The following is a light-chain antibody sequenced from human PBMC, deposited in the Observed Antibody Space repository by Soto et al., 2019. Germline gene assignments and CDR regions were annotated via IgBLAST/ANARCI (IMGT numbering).Light chain of an antibody. CDR3: QQYLTYPLN. V-gene: IGKV1-16*01. CDR2: STY. Sequence: DIQMTQSPSSLSASIGDTVTITCRASQDTRGSLAWLQQKPGKPPKSLIYSTYRLESGVPSRFSGSGSGTHFTSTISSLQPEDFATYYCQQYLTYPLNFGGGTRVEIK. CDR1: QDTRGS. J-gene: IGKJ4*01.